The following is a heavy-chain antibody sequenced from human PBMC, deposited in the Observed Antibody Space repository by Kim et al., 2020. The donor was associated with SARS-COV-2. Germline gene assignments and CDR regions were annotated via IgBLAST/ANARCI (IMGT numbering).Heavy chain of an antibody. V-gene: IGHV4-59*01. Sequence: STNYNPSLKSRVTISIDTYKNQCTLKLSSVAAADTAVYYCARAQGRVVDYWGQGTLVTVSP. D-gene: IGHD2-15*01. CDR3: ARAQGRVVDY. CDR2: ST. J-gene: IGHJ4*02.